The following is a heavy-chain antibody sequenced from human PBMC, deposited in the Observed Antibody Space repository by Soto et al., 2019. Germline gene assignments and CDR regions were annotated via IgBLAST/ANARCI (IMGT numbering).Heavy chain of an antibody. Sequence: QVQLQESGPGLVKPSETLSLSCTVSGGSIISYYWSWFRQSPGKRMEWIGYVHHSWGSSYNPSLQSRVAISLDTSKSQFSLKVTSVTATDTAVYYCARQGFGPLHGLVDVWGQGTTVTVSS. CDR2: VHHSWGS. CDR1: GGSIISYY. V-gene: IGHV4-59*08. D-gene: IGHD3-10*01. J-gene: IGHJ6*02. CDR3: ARQGFGPLHGLVDV.